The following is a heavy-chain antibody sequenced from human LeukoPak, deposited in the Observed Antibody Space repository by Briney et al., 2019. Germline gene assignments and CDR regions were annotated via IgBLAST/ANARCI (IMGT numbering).Heavy chain of an antibody. D-gene: IGHD6-13*01. V-gene: IGHV2-70*04. Sequence: SGPALVNPTQTLTLTCTFSGFSLSTSAMRVSWIRQPPGKALEWLSRIGWDDDKFYSTSLKTRLTISKDTSKNQVVLTMTNMDSVDTATYYCARTSIAAAGTAFDPWGQGTLVTVSS. CDR3: ARTSIAAAGTAFDP. CDR1: GFSLSTSAMR. J-gene: IGHJ5*02. CDR2: IGWDDDK.